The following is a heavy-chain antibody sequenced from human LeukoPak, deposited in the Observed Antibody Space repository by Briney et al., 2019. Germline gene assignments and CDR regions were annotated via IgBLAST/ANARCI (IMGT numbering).Heavy chain of an antibody. J-gene: IGHJ4*02. Sequence: SVKVSCKASGYTFTVYYMHWVRQAPGQGLEWMGWINPNSGGTNYAQKFQGRVTMTRDTSISTAYMELSRLRSDVTAVYYCARDRKEVYCSSTSCRQPTYYFDYWGQGTLVTVSS. D-gene: IGHD2-2*01. V-gene: IGHV1-2*02. CDR2: INPNSGGT. CDR1: GYTFTVYY. CDR3: ARDRKEVYCSSTSCRQPTYYFDY.